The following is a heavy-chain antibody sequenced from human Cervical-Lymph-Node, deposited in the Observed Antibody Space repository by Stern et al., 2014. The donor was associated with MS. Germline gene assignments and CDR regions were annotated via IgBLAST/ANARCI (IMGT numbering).Heavy chain of an antibody. Sequence: QVHLVESGGGVVKPGGSLRLPCEPSGFGFTSYDFHLVRLAPAQGLEWVAFISNDGSNIYYADSFKHRFLFTTHYSYNTPNLQTNSLRREYTAVYYCALPGHFYSNAPDYWGQGTLVTVSS. CDR2: ISNDGSNI. CDR3: ALPGHFYSNAPDY. CDR1: GFGFTSYD. V-gene: IGHV3-30*03. J-gene: IGHJ4*02. D-gene: IGHD2-21*01.